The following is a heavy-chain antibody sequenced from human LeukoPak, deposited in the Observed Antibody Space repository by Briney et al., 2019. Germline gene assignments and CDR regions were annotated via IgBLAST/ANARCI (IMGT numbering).Heavy chain of an antibody. Sequence: GGSLRLSCAASGFTFSSYWMHWVRQAPGKGLVWVSRINTDGSSTSYAGSVKGRFTISRDNAKNTLYLQMNSLRAEDTAVYYCARDPRYCSGGSCYADWGQGTLVTVSS. V-gene: IGHV3-74*01. CDR3: ARDPRYCSGGSCYAD. D-gene: IGHD2-15*01. CDR1: GFTFSSYW. J-gene: IGHJ4*02. CDR2: INTDGSST.